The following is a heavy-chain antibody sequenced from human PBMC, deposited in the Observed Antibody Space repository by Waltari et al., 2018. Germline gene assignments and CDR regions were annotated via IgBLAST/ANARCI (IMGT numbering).Heavy chain of an antibody. CDR2: ISYDGSNK. J-gene: IGHJ3*02. CDR3: AKELVGATSPDAFDI. CDR1: GFTFSSYG. D-gene: IGHD1-26*01. Sequence: QVQLVESGGGVVQPGRSLRLSCAASGFTFSSYGMHWVRQAPGKGLEWVAVISYDGSNKYYADSVKGRFTISRDNSKNTLYLQMNSLRAEDMAVYYCAKELVGATSPDAFDIWGQGTMVTVSS. V-gene: IGHV3-30*18.